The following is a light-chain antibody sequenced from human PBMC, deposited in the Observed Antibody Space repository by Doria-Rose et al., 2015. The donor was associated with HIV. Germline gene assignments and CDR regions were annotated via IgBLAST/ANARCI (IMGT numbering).Light chain of an antibody. CDR1: SSNIGAGYD. CDR2: GNI. Sequence: QTVVTQEPSVSEAPGQRVTISCTGSSSNIGAGYDVHWYQQLPGTDSKLLIYGNINRRSAVPDRISGSKSGTSASLAITGLQAEDEADYYCQSYDSSLGGYVFGTGTKVTVL. V-gene: IGLV1-40*01. CDR3: QSYDSSLGGYV. J-gene: IGLJ1*01.